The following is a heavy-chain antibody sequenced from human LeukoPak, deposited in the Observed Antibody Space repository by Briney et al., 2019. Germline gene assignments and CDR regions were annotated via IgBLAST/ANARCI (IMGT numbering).Heavy chain of an antibody. CDR1: GFTFSSYE. J-gene: IGHJ4*02. CDR3: ARRGTSRSSYYFDY. Sequence: GGSLRLSCAASGFTFSSYEMNWVRQAPGKGLEWVSYISTSASTIYYADSVKGRFTSSRDNAKNSLYLQMNSLRAEDTAVYYCARRGTSRSSYYFDYWGQGTLVTVSS. V-gene: IGHV3-48*03. CDR2: ISTSASTI.